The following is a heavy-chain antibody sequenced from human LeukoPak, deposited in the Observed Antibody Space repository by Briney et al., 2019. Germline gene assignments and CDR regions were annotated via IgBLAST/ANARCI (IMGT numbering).Heavy chain of an antibody. CDR3: ARDVPRHRVVVEAFDI. V-gene: IGHV4-39*07. CDR2: IYYSGST. J-gene: IGHJ3*02. Sequence: KPSETLSLTCTVSGGSISSSSYYWGWIRQPPGKGLEWIGSIYYSGSTYYNPSLKSRVTISVDTSKNQFSLKLSSVTAADTAVYYCARDVPRHRVVVEAFDIWGQGTVVTVSS. D-gene: IGHD3-22*01. CDR1: GGSISSSSYY.